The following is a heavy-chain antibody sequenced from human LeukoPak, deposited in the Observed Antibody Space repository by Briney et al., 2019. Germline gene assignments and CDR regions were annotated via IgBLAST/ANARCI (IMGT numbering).Heavy chain of an antibody. J-gene: IGHJ6*03. CDR2: INPNSGGT. D-gene: IGHD2-21*02. V-gene: IGHV1-2*02. Sequence: ASVKVSCKASGYTFTGYYMHWVRQAPGQGLEWMGWINPNSGGTNYAQKFQGRVTMTTDTPTSTAYMELRSLRSDDTAVYYCARKSGVVTSLGYYYYYMDVWGKGTTVTISS. CDR1: GYTFTGYY. CDR3: ARKSGVVTSLGYYYYYMDV.